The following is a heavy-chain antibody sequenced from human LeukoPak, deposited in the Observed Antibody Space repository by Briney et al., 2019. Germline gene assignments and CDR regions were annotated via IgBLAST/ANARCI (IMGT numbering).Heavy chain of an antibody. CDR1: GFTFDDYA. CDR2: ISWNSGSI. Sequence: PGGSLRLSCAASGFTFDDYAMHWVRQAPGKGLEWDSGISWNSGSIGYADSVKGRFTISRDNAKNSLYLQMNSLRAEDTALYYCAKDRSITGSYDAFDIWGQGTMVTVSS. CDR3: AKDRSITGSYDAFDI. D-gene: IGHD1-20*01. J-gene: IGHJ3*02. V-gene: IGHV3-9*01.